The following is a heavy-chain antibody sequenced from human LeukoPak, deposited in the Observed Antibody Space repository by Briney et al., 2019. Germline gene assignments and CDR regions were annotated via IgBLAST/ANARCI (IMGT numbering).Heavy chain of an antibody. D-gene: IGHD3-10*01. CDR1: GGSISSYY. V-gene: IGHV4-59*08. CDR3: ARAGQDDDAFDI. Sequence: SETLSLTCTVSGGSISSYYWSWIRQPPGKGLEWIGYIYYSGSTYYNPSLKSRVTISVDTSKNQFSLKLSSVTAADTAVYYCARAGQDDDAFDIWGQGTMVTVSS. J-gene: IGHJ3*02. CDR2: IYYSGST.